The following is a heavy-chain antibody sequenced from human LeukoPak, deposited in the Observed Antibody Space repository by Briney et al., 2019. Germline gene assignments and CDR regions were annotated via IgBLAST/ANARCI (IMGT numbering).Heavy chain of an antibody. CDR1: GFTFDDYG. CDR2: INWNGGST. V-gene: IGHV3-20*04. J-gene: IGHJ6*03. CDR3: ARDLGGSSWYVYYYYYMDV. Sequence: GGSLRLSCAASGFTFDDYGMSWVRQAPGKGLEWVSGINWNGGSTGYADSVKGRFTISRDNAKNSLYLQMNSLRAEDTALYYCARDLGGSSWYVYYYYYMDVWGKGTTVTVSS. D-gene: IGHD6-13*01.